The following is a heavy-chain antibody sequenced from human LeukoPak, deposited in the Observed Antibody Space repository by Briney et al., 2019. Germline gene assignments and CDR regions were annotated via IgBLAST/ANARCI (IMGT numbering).Heavy chain of an antibody. V-gene: IGHV3-43*02. Sequence: GGSLRLSCAASGFTFDGYAMHWVRQAPGKGLEWVSLISGDGGSTYYADSVKGRFTISRDNSKNSLYLQMNSLRIEDTALYYCAKGDYYYYMGVWGKGTTVTVSS. J-gene: IGHJ6*03. CDR2: ISGDGGST. CDR3: AKGDYYYYMGV. CDR1: GFTFDGYA.